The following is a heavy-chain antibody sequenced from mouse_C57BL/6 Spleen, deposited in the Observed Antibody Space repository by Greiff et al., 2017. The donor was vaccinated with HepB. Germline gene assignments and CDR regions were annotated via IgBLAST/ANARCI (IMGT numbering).Heavy chain of an antibody. D-gene: IGHD2-4*01. CDR1: GFTFSSYA. Sequence: EVMLVESGGGLVKPGGSLKLSCAASGFTFSSYAMSWVRQTPEKRLEWVATISDGGSYTYYPDNVKGRFTISRDNAKNNLYLQMSHLKSEDTAMYYCARAPSIYYDYDGGAWFAYWGQGTLVTVSA. V-gene: IGHV5-4*03. CDR3: ARAPSIYYDYDGGAWFAY. CDR2: ISDGGSYT. J-gene: IGHJ3*01.